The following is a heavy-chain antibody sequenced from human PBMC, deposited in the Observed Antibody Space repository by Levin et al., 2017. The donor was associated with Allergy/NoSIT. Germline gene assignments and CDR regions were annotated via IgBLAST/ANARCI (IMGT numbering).Heavy chain of an antibody. D-gene: IGHD1-26*01. J-gene: IGHJ4*02. Sequence: PGGSLRLSCAASGFTVSSNYMSWVRQAPGKGLEWVSVIYSGGSTYYADSVKGRFTISRDNSKNTLYLQMNSMRAEDTAVYYCARATSKVGTTTEECFDSWGQGTLVTVSS. CDR3: ARATSKVGTTTEECFDS. CDR2: IYSGGST. V-gene: IGHV3-66*01. CDR1: GFTVSSNY.